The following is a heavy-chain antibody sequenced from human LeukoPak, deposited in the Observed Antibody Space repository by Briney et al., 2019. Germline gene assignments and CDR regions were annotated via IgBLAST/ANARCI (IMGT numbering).Heavy chain of an antibody. D-gene: IGHD5-24*01. CDR1: GGSISSYY. V-gene: IGHV4-59*08. CDR2: IYYSGST. Sequence: SETLSLTCTVSGGSISSYYWSWIRQPPGKGLEWIGYIYYSGSTNYNPSLKSRVTISVDTSKNQFSLKLSSVTAADTAVYYCARRLRRDGYYFDYWGQGTLVTVSS. CDR3: ARRLRRDGYYFDY. J-gene: IGHJ4*02.